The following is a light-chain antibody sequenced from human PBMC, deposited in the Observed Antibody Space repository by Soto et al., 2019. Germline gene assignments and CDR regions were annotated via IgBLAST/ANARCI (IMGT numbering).Light chain of an antibody. CDR1: QSIDNY. J-gene: IGKJ4*01. CDR2: SAS. V-gene: IGKV1-39*01. CDR3: QQSITAPLT. Sequence: DIQMTQSPSSLSASVGDRVTNTCRASQSIDNYLNWYQQKSGKAPQLLIYSASHLQSGVPSRFSGCGYGTDFILTISSLQPEDSAIYFCQQSITAPLTFGGGTKVELK.